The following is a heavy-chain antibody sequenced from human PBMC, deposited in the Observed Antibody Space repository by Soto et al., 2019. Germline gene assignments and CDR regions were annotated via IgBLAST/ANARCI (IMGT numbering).Heavy chain of an antibody. CDR3: AKAAQTRYNWKDLGNGFEP. CDR1: GGTFSSYA. Sequence: QVQLVQSGAEVKKPGSSVKVSCKESGGTFSSYAIAWVRQAPGQGLEWMGGIIPIFGIANYAQKFQGRVAITADEATNTADMELSSLRSDDTAVYYCAKAAQTRYNWKDLGNGFEPWCQGTLVTVPS. V-gene: IGHV1-69*01. D-gene: IGHD1-1*01. J-gene: IGHJ5*02. CDR2: IIPIFGIA.